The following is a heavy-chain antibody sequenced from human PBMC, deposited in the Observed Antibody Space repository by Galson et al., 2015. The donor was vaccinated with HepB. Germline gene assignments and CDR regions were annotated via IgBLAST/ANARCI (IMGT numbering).Heavy chain of an antibody. J-gene: IGHJ3*02. D-gene: IGHD3-22*01. CDR1: GYTFTSYG. V-gene: IGHV1-18*04. CDR2: ISVYNGNT. CDR3: ARVVVVAIDAFDI. Sequence: SVKVSCKASGYTFTSYGISWVRQAPGQGLEWMGWISVYNGNTNYAQNLQGRVTMATDTSTSTVYMELRSLRSDDTAVYYCARVVVVAIDAFDIWGQGTMVTVSS.